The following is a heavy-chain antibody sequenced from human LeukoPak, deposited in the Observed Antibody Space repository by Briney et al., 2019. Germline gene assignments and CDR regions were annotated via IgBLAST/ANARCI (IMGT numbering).Heavy chain of an antibody. CDR3: ARLDTTLYGMDV. CDR2: IYYSGST. CDR1: GGSISSSSYY. J-gene: IGHJ6*02. D-gene: IGHD5-18*01. Sequence: SETLSLTCTVSGGSISSSSYYWGWIRQPPGKGLEWIGSIYYSGSTYYNPSLKSRVTISVDTSKNQFSLKLSSVTAADTAVYYCARLDTTLYGMDVWGQGTTVTVSS. V-gene: IGHV4-39*01.